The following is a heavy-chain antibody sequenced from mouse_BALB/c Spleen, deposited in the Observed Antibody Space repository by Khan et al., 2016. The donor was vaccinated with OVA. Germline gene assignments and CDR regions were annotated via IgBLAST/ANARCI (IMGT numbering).Heavy chain of an antibody. D-gene: IGHD2-4*01. Sequence: VQLKQSGPGLVQPSQSLSITCTVSGFSLTTYGVHWVRQSPGKGLEWLGVIWSGGSTDYNAPFISRLSISKDSSKSQVFFEMNSLQVNDTAIYYCARNYDYDEGLAYWGKGTLVTVSA. CDR1: GFSLTTYG. CDR3: ARNYDYDEGLAY. CDR2: IWSGGST. V-gene: IGHV2-2*02. J-gene: IGHJ3*01.